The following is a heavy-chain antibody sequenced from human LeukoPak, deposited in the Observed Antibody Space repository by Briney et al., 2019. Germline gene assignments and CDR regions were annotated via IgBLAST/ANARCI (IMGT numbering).Heavy chain of an antibody. CDR1: TDSFSRHY. D-gene: IGHD4-17*01. V-gene: IGHV4-59*11. CDR3: ARDLVTVTKGFDI. CDR2: TSYIGST. Sequence: PSETLSLTCVVSTDSFSRHYWTWIRQPPGKGLEWIGYTSYIGSTNYNPSLKSRVTISIDTSKNQFSLKLTSVTAADTAVYYCARDLVTVTKGFDIWGQGTMVSVSS. J-gene: IGHJ3*02.